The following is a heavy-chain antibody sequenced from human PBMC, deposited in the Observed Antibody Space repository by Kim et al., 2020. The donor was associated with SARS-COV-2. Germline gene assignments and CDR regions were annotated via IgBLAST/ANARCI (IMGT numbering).Heavy chain of an antibody. V-gene: IGHV1-2*02. D-gene: IGHD1-7*01. J-gene: IGHJ4*02. CDR3: ATDFNWSYDY. CDR1: GYPFTAFF. CDR2: INTDSGAT. Sequence: ASVKVSCKASGYPFTAFFIHWVRQAPGQGLEWVGWINTDSGATKYAQNLQGRVSMTRDTSINTAYMELNSLTSDDTAVYFFATDFNWSYDYWGQGTLVTV.